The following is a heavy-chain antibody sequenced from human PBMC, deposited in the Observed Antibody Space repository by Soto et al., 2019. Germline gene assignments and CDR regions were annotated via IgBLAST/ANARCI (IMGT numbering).Heavy chain of an antibody. J-gene: IGHJ4*02. V-gene: IGHV3-53*01. CDR1: GFTFSSYA. Sequence: GGSLRLSCAASGFTFSSYAMHWVRQAPGKGLEWVSVIYSGGSTYYADSVKGRFTISRDNSKNTLYLQMNSLRAEDTAVYYCARVARGAFDYWGQGTLVTVSS. CDR3: ARVARGAFDY. CDR2: IYSGGST. D-gene: IGHD1-26*01.